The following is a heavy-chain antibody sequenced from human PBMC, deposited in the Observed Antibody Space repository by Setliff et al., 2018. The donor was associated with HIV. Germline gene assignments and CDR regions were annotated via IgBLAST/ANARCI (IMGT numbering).Heavy chain of an antibody. D-gene: IGHD3-3*01. V-gene: IGHV4-39*01. CDR3: ARSSVPVASGYYYFEY. J-gene: IGHJ4*02. CDR1: GGSINSTSYY. CDR2: IYHTGST. Sequence: PSETLSLTCTVSGGSINSTSYYWGWIRQPPGNGLEWIGSIYHTGSTYYKPSLKSRVTISVDQAKNQFSLRLSSVADGDTAVYYCARSSVPVASGYYYFEYWGQGTLVTVSS.